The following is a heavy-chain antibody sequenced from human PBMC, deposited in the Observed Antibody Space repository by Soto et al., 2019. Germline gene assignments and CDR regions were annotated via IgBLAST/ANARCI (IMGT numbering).Heavy chain of an antibody. Sequence: PGGSLRLSCAASGFTFSGYGMHWVRQAPGKGLEWVAVTRHDGSNTYYADSVRGRFTISRDNSKNTLYLQMNSLRAEDTAVYYCAKGGTGYSSSWYETDHYYYYYMDVWGKGTTVTVSS. D-gene: IGHD6-13*01. CDR2: TRHDGSNT. V-gene: IGHV3-30*02. CDR1: GFTFSGYG. CDR3: AKGGTGYSSSWYETDHYYYYYMDV. J-gene: IGHJ6*03.